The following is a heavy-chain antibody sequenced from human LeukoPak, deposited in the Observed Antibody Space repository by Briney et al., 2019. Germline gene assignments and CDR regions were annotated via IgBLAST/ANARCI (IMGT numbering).Heavy chain of an antibody. CDR1: GFPFSDYS. CDR3: VRDLVRGVHPVFYFDL. CDR2: IIGSGDYI. J-gene: IGHJ2*01. D-gene: IGHD3-10*01. Sequence: PGGALRLSCAASGFPFSDYSMNWVRQAPGKGLEWVSSIIGSGDYIYSADSVKGRFTISRDNAKNSLYLEMTNLSAEDTAVYFCVRDLVRGVHPVFYFDLWGRGTLVTVP. V-gene: IGHV3-21*01.